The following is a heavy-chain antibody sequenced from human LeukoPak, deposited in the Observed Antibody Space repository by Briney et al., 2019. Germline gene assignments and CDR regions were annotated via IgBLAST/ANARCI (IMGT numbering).Heavy chain of an antibody. CDR2: VSGSGDST. CDR1: GFTFSNLA. J-gene: IGHJ4*02. Sequence: PGGSLRLSCAASGFTFSNLAMTWVRLAPGRGLEWVSTVSGSGDSTHFADSVKGRFTISRDNSKNTLYLQMNRLRVEDTALYYCAKGSVDTSYIDYWGQGTLVTVSS. D-gene: IGHD3-10*01. V-gene: IGHV3-23*01. CDR3: AKGSVDTSYIDY.